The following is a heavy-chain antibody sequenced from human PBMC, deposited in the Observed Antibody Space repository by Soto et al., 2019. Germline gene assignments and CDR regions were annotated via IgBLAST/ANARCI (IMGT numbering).Heavy chain of an antibody. CDR2: ISSSGSTI. CDR1: GFTFSDYY. D-gene: IGHD3-22*01. V-gene: IGHV3-11*01. Sequence: QVQLVESGGGLVKPGGSLRLSCAASGFTFSDYYMSWIRQAPGKGLEWVSYISSSGSTIYYADSVKGRFTISRDNAKXXLYPQVDGLRAEDTAVYYCARLDGNSYDSSGYYYYYYGMDVWGQGTTVTVSS. J-gene: IGHJ6*02. CDR3: ARLDGNSYDSSGYYYYYYGMDV.